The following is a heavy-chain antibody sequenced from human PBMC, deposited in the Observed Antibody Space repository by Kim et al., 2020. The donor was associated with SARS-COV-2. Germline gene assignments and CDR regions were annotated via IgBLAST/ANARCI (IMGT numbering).Heavy chain of an antibody. D-gene: IGHD4-4*01. CDR1: VFTFSFHA. V-gene: IGHV3-21*01. Sequence: GGSLRLSCAASVFTFSFHAMNWVRQAPGKGLEWVSSISSSSGDIYYADSVKGRFSISRDNAKNSLYLQMNSLRPEDTAIYYCARGYYSNFGFEGMDVWGQGTTVTVSS. CDR2: ISSSSGDI. CDR3: ARGYYSNFGFEGMDV. J-gene: IGHJ6*02.